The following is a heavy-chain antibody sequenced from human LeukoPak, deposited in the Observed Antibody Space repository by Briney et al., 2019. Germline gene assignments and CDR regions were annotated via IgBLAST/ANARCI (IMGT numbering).Heavy chain of an antibody. CDR1: GFIFSDYY. Sequence: GESLRLSCAASGFIFSDYYMTWVRQAPGKGLEWLSQISGSGDYTNSVDSVKGRFTISRDNAKNLLYLQLNSLRAEDSAMYFCARPGQRDAFDIWGQGTMVTVSS. V-gene: IGHV3-11*06. CDR3: ARPGQRDAFDI. D-gene: IGHD1-1*01. J-gene: IGHJ3*02. CDR2: ISGSGDYT.